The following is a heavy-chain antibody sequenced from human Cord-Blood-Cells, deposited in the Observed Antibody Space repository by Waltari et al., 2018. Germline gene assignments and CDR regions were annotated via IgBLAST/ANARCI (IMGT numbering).Heavy chain of an antibody. D-gene: IGHD6-13*01. CDR3: ARVAAAGYYYYYGMDV. CDR2: TYYRSKWYN. J-gene: IGHJ6*02. V-gene: IGHV6-1*01. CDR1: GDSVSSNRAA. Sequence: QVQLQQSGPGLVKPSQTLSLTCVIFGDSVSSNRAAWNWIRQSPSTGLEWLGRTYYRSKWYNDYAVSMKSRITINPDTSKNQFSLQLNSVTPEDTAVYYCARVAAAGYYYYYGMDVWGQGTTVTVSS.